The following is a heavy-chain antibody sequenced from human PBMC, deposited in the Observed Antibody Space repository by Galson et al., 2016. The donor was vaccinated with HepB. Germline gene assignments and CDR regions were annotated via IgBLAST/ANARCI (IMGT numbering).Heavy chain of an antibody. J-gene: IGHJ6*02. CDR3: ARAPIEVDGMRHYYYGMDV. V-gene: IGHV3-11*06. CDR1: GFTFSDYY. CDR2: ISSSSSYI. D-gene: IGHD6-19*01. Sequence: SLRLSCAASGFTFSDYYMSWIRQAPGKGLEWVAYISSSSSYIYYADSVKGRFTISRDNAKKSLYLQMNSLRAEDTAVYYCARAPIEVDGMRHYYYGMDVWGQGTTVTVSS.